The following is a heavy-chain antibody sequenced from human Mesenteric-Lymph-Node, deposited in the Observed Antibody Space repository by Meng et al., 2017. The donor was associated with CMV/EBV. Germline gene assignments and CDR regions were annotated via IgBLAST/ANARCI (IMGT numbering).Heavy chain of an antibody. CDR1: GFTFSSYR. J-gene: IGHJ6*02. V-gene: IGHV3-21*01. CDR3: ARVGSSGRDYYYFYGMDV. Sequence: GGSLRLSCTASGFTFSSYRMSWVRQAPGKGLEWVSSISSSYSYIYYAGSVKGRFTISRDNAKNSLYLQMNSLRGEDTAVYYCARVGSSGRDYYYFYGMDVWGQRTTVTVSS. CDR2: ISSSYSYI. D-gene: IGHD6-19*01.